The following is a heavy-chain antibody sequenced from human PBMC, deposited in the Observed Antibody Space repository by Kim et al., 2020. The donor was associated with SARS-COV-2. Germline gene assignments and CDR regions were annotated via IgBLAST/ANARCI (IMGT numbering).Heavy chain of an antibody. J-gene: IGHJ3*02. CDR2: IYYSGST. D-gene: IGHD1-26*01. V-gene: IGHV4-59*13. Sequence: SETLSLTCTVSGGSISSYYWSWIRQPPGKGLEWIGYIYYSGSTNYNPSLKSRVTISVDTSKNQFSLKLSSVTAADTAVYYCARDRDSVGATTTKGVNDAFDIWGQGTMVTVSS. CDR3: ARDRDSVGATTTKGVNDAFDI. CDR1: GGSISSYY.